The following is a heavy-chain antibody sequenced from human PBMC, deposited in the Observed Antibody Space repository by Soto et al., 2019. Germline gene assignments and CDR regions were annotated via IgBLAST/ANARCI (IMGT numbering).Heavy chain of an antibody. CDR3: ARANTVTTGEYYFDY. Sequence: SETLSLTCAVSGDSISPHYWSWVRQPPGKGLEFIGYIHYSGSAVYNPSLKSRVTISVDKSKNQFSLKLSSVTAADTAVYYCARANTVTTGEYYFDYWGQGTLVTVSS. D-gene: IGHD4-17*01. CDR2: IHYSGSA. CDR1: GDSISPHY. J-gene: IGHJ4*02. V-gene: IGHV4-59*11.